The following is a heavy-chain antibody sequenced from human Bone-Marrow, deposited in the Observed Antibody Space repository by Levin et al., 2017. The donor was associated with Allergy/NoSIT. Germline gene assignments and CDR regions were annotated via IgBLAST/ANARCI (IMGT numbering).Heavy chain of an antibody. V-gene: IGHV3-23*01. Sequence: GASVKVSCAASGFTFSNYAMGWVRQTPEKGLEWVSALSGGGVGIFYADSVKGRFTISRDNSMNTLFLQMNSLRAEDTAVYYCVKDQSGLYCDGGSCYAGYFDYWGQGTLVTVSS. J-gene: IGHJ4*02. CDR1: GFTFSNYA. D-gene: IGHD2-15*01. CDR3: VKDQSGLYCDGGSCYAGYFDY. CDR2: LSGGGVGI.